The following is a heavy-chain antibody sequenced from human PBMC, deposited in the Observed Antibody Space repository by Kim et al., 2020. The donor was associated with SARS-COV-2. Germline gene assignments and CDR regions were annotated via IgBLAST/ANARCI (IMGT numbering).Heavy chain of an antibody. D-gene: IGHD3-16*02. CDR3: ARDPALEGYYDYIWGSYRYTRFDY. J-gene: IGHJ4*02. CDR2: ISYDGSNK. Sequence: GGSLRLSCAASGFTFSSYAMHWVRQAPGKGLEWVAVISYDGSNKYYADSVKGRFTISRDNSKNTLYLQMNSLRAEDTAVYYCARDPALEGYYDYIWGSYRYTRFDYWGQGTLVTVSS. CDR1: GFTFSSYA. V-gene: IGHV3-30-3*01.